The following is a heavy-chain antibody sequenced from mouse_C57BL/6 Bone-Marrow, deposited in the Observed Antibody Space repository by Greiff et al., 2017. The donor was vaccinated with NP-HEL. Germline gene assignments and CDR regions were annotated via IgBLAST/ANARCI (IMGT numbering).Heavy chain of an antibody. CDR1: GYTFTDYE. CDR2: IDPETGGT. Sequence: QVHVKQSGAELVRPGASVTLSCKASGYTFTDYEMHWVKQTPVHGLEWIGAIDPETGGTAYNQKFKGKAILTADKSSSTAYMELRSLTSEDSAVYYCTRLDWDTDYWGQGTTLTVSS. CDR3: TRLDWDTDY. D-gene: IGHD4-1*01. V-gene: IGHV1-15*01. J-gene: IGHJ2*01.